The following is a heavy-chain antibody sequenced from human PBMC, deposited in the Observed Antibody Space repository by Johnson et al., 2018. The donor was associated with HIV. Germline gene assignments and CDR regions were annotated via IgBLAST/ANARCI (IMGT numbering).Heavy chain of an antibody. V-gene: IGHV3-74*01. CDR1: GFTFSSYW. Sequence: VQLVESGGGLVQPGGSLRLSCAASGFTFSSYWMHWVRQAPGKGLVWVSGINWNGGSTGYADSVKGRFTISRDNAKKSLYLQMKSLRDEDTALYYCARDVGLWFGELRSGDAFDILGQGTMVTVSS. D-gene: IGHD3-10*01. CDR2: INWNGGST. CDR3: ARDVGLWFGELRSGDAFDI. J-gene: IGHJ3*02.